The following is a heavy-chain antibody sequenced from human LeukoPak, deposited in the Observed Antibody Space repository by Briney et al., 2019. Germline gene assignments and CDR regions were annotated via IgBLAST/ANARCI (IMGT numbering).Heavy chain of an antibody. J-gene: IGHJ6*02. D-gene: IGHD3-3*01. Sequence: GGSLRLSCAASGFIFSDHYMDWVRQAPGRGLEWIGRIRNKPNGYTTEYAASVKGRFTISRDDSKNSLYLQMDSLKTEDTAVYYCAKVPPLWSGYPFYGMDVWGQGTTVTVSS. CDR1: GFIFSDHY. V-gene: IGHV3-72*01. CDR3: AKVPPLWSGYPFYGMDV. CDR2: IRNKPNGYTT.